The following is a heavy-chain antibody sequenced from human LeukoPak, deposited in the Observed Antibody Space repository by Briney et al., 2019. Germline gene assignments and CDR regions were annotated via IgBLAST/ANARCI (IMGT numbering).Heavy chain of an antibody. V-gene: IGHV3-48*01. J-gene: IGHJ6*03. Sequence: GGSLRLSCAASGFTFSSYSMNWVRQAPGKGLEWVSYISSSSSTIYYADSVKGRFTISRDNAKNSLYLQMNSLRAEDTAVYYCARVKALTTVTLQYYYYMDVWGKGTTVTVSS. CDR3: ARVKALTTVTLQYYYYMDV. CDR1: GFTFSSYS. D-gene: IGHD4-11*01. CDR2: ISSSSSTI.